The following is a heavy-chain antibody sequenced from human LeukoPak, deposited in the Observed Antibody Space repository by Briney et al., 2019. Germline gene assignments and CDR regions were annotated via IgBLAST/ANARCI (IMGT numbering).Heavy chain of an antibody. D-gene: IGHD2-2*01. CDR3: ARGGGRCSSTSCYRGNWFDP. CDR1: GGSISSDTYF. CDR2: INHSGST. Sequence: SETLSLTCTVSGGSISSDTYFWGWIRQPPGKGLEWIGEINHSGSTNYNPSLKSRVTISVDTSKNQFPLKLSSVTAADTAVYYCARGGGRCSSTSCYRGNWFDPWGQGTLVTVSS. V-gene: IGHV4-39*06. J-gene: IGHJ5*02.